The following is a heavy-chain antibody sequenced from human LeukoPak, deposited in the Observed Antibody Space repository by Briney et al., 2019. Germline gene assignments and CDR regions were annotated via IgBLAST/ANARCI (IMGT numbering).Heavy chain of an antibody. V-gene: IGHV4-39*07. CDR2: IYYSGST. CDR1: GGFISSSSYY. CDR3: ARGPRWLQDYFNF. D-gene: IGHD5-24*01. Sequence: PSETLSLTCTVSGGFISSSSYYWGWIRQPPGKGLEWLGSIYYSGSTYYNPSLKSRVTISVDTSENQFSLKLNSVTAADTAVYYCARGPRWLQDYFNFWGQGTLVTVSS. J-gene: IGHJ4*02.